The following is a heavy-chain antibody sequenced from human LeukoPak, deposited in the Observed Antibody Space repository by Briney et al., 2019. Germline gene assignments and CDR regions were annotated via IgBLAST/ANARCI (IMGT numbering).Heavy chain of an antibody. D-gene: IGHD1-26*01. V-gene: IGHV3-21*01. CDR1: GFTFSTYS. Sequence: GRSLRLSCAASGFTFSTYSMNWVRQAPGKGLEWVSSIDRSSYIYYADSVKGRFTISRDNAENSLYLQMNSLRAEDTAVYYCARNLGAHFDYWGQGTLVTVSS. J-gene: IGHJ4*02. CDR2: IDRSSYI. CDR3: ARNLGAHFDY.